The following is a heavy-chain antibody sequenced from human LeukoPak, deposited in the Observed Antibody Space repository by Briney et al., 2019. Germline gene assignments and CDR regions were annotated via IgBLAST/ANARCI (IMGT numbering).Heavy chain of an antibody. CDR1: GDPVSSGDFY. V-gene: IGHV4-61*08. CDR2: THHTGSS. J-gene: IGHJ3*02. D-gene: IGHD6-19*01. Sequence: SETLSLTCTVSGDPVSSGDFYWSWIRQSPGRGLQWIAYTHHTGSSNYSPSLRSRVTISMDTSKNQFSLNLNSVTTADTAVYYCARQLAQAEGRAFDIWGQGTKVTVSS. CDR3: ARQLAQAEGRAFDI.